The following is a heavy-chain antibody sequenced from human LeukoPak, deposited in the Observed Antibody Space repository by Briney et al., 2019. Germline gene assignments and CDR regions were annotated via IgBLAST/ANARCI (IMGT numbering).Heavy chain of an antibody. Sequence: SETLSLTCTVSGGSISSYYWSWIRQPPGKGLEWIGYIYYSGSTNYNPSLKSRVTISINTSKNQFSLKLSSVTAADTAVYYCARWSGSYLDFDYWGQGTLVTVSS. V-gene: IGHV4-59*01. J-gene: IGHJ4*02. CDR2: IYYSGST. CDR3: ARWSGSYLDFDY. D-gene: IGHD1-26*01. CDR1: GGSISSYY.